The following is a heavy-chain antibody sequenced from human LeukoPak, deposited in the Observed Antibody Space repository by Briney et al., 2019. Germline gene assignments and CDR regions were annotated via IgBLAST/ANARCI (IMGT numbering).Heavy chain of an antibody. J-gene: IGHJ4*02. Sequence: PSETLSLTCTVSGGSISSYYWSWIRQPAGKGLEWIRRIYTSGSTNYNPSLKSRVTMSVDTSKSQCTLKLSSVTAADTAVYYCARVGDYALKDWGQGTLVTVSS. CDR2: IYTSGST. CDR1: GGSISSYY. V-gene: IGHV4-4*07. D-gene: IGHD3-16*01. CDR3: ARVGDYALKD.